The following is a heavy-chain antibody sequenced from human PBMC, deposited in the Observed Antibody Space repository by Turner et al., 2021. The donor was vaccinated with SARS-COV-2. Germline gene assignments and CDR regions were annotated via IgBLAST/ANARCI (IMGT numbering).Heavy chain of an antibody. CDR1: GFTVSSNY. J-gene: IGHJ6*02. D-gene: IGHD2-2*01. Sequence: VQLVETGGGLIQPGWSLRPSCAAPGFTVSSNYMSWVRQASGKGLEGVSFISSGCNTYYADSVKGRFTISRDNSKNTLYLQMNSLRAEDTAVYYCARGGEFQLLHYYGMDVWGQGTTVTVSS. CDR2: ISSGCNT. CDR3: ARGGEFQLLHYYGMDV. V-gene: IGHV3-53*02.